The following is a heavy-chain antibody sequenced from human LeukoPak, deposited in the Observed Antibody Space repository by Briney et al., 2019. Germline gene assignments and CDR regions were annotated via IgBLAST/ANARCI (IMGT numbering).Heavy chain of an antibody. CDR1: GFTFSSYG. CDR2: NSSGGRSI. Sequence: PGGSLRLSCAASGFTFSSYGMNWVRQAPGKGLEWVSSNSSGGRSIDLADSVKGRFTISRDNAKNSLYLQMNSLRAEDTAVYFCARDYFYCGGDCFVDYWGQGTLVTVSS. CDR3: ARDYFYCGGDCFVDY. J-gene: IGHJ4*02. V-gene: IGHV3-21*01. D-gene: IGHD2-21*02.